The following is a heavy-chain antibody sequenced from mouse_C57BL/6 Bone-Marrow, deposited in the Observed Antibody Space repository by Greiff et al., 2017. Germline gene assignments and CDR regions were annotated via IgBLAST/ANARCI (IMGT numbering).Heavy chain of an antibody. CDR3: ASPLVLRSSWFAY. CDR2: ISDGGSYT. J-gene: IGHJ3*01. V-gene: IGHV5-4*03. CDR1: GFTFSSYA. Sequence: DVKLVESGGGLVKPGGSLKLSCAASGFTFSSYAMSWVRQTPEKRLEWVATISDGGSYTYYPDNVKGRFTLSRDNAKNNLYMQMSHLKSEDTAMYYCASPLVLRSSWFAYWGQGTLVTVSA. D-gene: IGHD1-1*01.